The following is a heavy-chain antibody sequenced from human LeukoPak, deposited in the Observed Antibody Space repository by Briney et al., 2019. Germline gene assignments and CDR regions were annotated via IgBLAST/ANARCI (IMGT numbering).Heavy chain of an antibody. CDR2: INPNSGGT. Sequence: ASVKVSCKASGYTFTGYYMHWVRQAPGQGLEWMGWINPNSGGTNYAQKFQGRVTMTRDTSISTAYMELSRLRSDDTAVYYCARDAVRYSGYDDPNAAGDYWGQGTLVTVSS. V-gene: IGHV1-2*02. D-gene: IGHD5-12*01. CDR1: GYTFTGYY. J-gene: IGHJ4*02. CDR3: ARDAVRYSGYDDPNAAGDY.